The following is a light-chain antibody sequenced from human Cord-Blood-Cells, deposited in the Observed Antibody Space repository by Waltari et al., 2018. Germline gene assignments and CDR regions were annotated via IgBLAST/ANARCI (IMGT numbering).Light chain of an antibody. CDR2: GAS. Sequence: EIVLTQSPGTLSLSPGERATLSCRASQSVRSSYLAWYHQKPSQAPRLLIYGASSRATGIPDRFSGSGSGTDFTLTISRLEPEDFAVYYCQQYGSSPPKTFGQGTKVEIK. V-gene: IGKV3-20*01. J-gene: IGKJ1*01. CDR1: QSVRSSY. CDR3: QQYGSSPPKT.